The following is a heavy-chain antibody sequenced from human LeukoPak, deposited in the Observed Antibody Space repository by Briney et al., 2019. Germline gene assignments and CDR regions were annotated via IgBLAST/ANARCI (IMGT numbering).Heavy chain of an antibody. J-gene: IGHJ4*02. Sequence: GGSLRLSCAASGFTFSSYAMNWVRQAPGKGLEWVSGISGSGGSTYYADSVKGRFTISRDNSKNTLYLQMNSLRAEDTAIYYCTKAPGSYYFDYWGQGTLVTVSS. CDR2: ISGSGGST. CDR1: GFTFSSYA. V-gene: IGHV3-23*01. CDR3: TKAPGSYYFDY.